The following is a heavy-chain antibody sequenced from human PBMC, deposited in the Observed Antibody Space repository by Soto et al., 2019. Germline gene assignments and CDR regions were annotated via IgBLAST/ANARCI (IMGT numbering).Heavy chain of an antibody. V-gene: IGHV1-69*13. D-gene: IGHD3-10*01. J-gene: IGHJ3*01. CDR2: IIPVFQTP. CDR3: ARDLGPSVYYCAVRPLNPFDP. CDR1: GYTFRDYS. Sequence: SVKVSCKASGYTFRDYSINWVRQAPGQAPEWMGGIIPVFQTPNYAQNFQGRLTIAADESTATAYMELSSLREDDTAVYYCARDLGPSVYYCAVRPLNPFDPWGQGTMVTVSS.